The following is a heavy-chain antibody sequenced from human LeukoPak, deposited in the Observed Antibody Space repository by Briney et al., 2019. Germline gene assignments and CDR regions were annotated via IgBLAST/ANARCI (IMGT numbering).Heavy chain of an antibody. CDR3: ARAYSEYYDFWSGYQTSYYYYYYMDV. V-gene: IGHV4-59*01. CDR2: IYYSGST. CDR1: GGSISSYY. J-gene: IGHJ6*03. D-gene: IGHD3-3*01. Sequence: PSETLSLTCTVSGGSISSYYWSWIRQPPGKGLEWIGYIYYSGSTNYNPSLKSRVTISVDTSKNQFSLKLSSVTAADTAVYYCARAYSEYYDFWSGYQTSYYYYYYMDVWGKGTTVTVSS.